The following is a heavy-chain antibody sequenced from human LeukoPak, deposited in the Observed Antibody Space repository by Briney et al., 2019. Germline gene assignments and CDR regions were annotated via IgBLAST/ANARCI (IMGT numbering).Heavy chain of an antibody. CDR1: VCTFNSNV. CDR2: IIPLFGRT. D-gene: IGHD5-12*01. V-gene: IGHV1-69*13. CDR3: ARACTGNDNYYMDV. J-gene: IGHJ6*03. Sequence: SVKVSCKASVCTFNSNVINWVRQAPGQGLEWMGRIIPLFGRTNYAQKFQGRVTITSDESTSTAYLELSSLRSADPAVYYCARACTGNDNYYMDVWGKGTTVTISS.